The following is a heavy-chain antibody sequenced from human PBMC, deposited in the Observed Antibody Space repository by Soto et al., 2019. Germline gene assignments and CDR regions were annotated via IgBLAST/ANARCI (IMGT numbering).Heavy chain of an antibody. V-gene: IGHV1-3*01. CDR3: ARGNGNWNSPWFDY. J-gene: IGHJ4*02. CDR2: INAGNGDT. D-gene: IGHD1-20*01. Sequence: QVQLVQSGAEVKKPGASVKVSCKASGYTFTTYAMHWVRQAPGQRLEWMGWINAGNGDTEYSQKFQGRLTITRDTSATTAYMELSSLRSEDTAVYYCARGNGNWNSPWFDYWGQGTLVTVSS. CDR1: GYTFTTYA.